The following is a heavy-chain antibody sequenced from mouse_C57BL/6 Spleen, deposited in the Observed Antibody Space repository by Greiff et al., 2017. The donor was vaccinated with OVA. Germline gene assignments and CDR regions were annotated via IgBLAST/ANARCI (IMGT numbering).Heavy chain of an antibody. CDR1: GYTFTSYW. CDR3: ARESYGNYDYFDY. Sequence: QQSCKASGYTFTSYWMQWVKQRPGQGLEWIGEIDPSDSYTNYNQKFKGKATLTVDTSSSTAYMQLSSLTSEDSAVYYCARESYGNYDYFDYWGQGTTLTVSS. J-gene: IGHJ2*01. V-gene: IGHV1-50*01. D-gene: IGHD2-1*01. CDR2: IDPSDSYT.